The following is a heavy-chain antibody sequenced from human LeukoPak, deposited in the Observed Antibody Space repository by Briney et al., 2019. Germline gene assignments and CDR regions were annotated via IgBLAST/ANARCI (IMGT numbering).Heavy chain of an antibody. CDR2: IYYSGST. V-gene: IGHV4-39*01. CDR3: AVIVVGGPHYFDY. CDR1: GGSTSSSSYY. Sequence: SETLSLTCTVSGGSTSSSSYYWGWIRQPPGKGLEWIGNIYYSGSTYYNPSLKSRVTISVDTSKNQFSLKLSSVTAADTAVYYCAVIVVGGPHYFDYWGQGTLVTVSS. J-gene: IGHJ4*02. D-gene: IGHD2-15*01.